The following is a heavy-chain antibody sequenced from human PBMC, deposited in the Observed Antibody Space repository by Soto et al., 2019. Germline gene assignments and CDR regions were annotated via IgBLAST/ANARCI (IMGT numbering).Heavy chain of an antibody. Sequence: SETLSLTCTVSGGSISSYYWSWIRQPPGKGLEWIGYIYYSGSTNCNPSLKSRVTISVDTSKNQFSLKLSSVTAADTAVYYCARSPFSYSSSWYWFDPWGQGTLVTVSS. CDR1: GGSISSYY. J-gene: IGHJ5*02. CDR2: IYYSGST. D-gene: IGHD6-13*01. V-gene: IGHV4-59*01. CDR3: ARSPFSYSSSWYWFDP.